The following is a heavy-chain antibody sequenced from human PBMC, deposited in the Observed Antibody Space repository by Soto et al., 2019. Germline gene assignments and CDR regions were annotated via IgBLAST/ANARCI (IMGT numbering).Heavy chain of an antibody. CDR1: GGSISSSSYY. J-gene: IGHJ5*02. Sequence: SDTLSLTCTVSGGSISSSSYYWGWIRQPPGKGLEWIGSIYYSGSTYYNPSLKSRVTISVDTSENQFSLKLSSVTAADTAVYYCARPSDAYYYDSSGYYVVAGWFDPWGQGTLVTVSS. CDR3: ARPSDAYYYDSSGYYVVAGWFDP. V-gene: IGHV4-39*01. CDR2: IYYSGST. D-gene: IGHD3-22*01.